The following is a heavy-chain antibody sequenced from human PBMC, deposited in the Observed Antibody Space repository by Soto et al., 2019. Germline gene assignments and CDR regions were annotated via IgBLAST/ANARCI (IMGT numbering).Heavy chain of an antibody. D-gene: IGHD1-7*01. J-gene: IGHJ3*02. V-gene: IGHV3-30*18. CDR3: AKDMDWNSVWAFDI. CDR2: ISYDGSNK. Sequence: GGSLRLSCVVSGFTFASYGVHWVRQVPGKGLEWVAVISYDGSNKYYADSVKGRFTISRDNSKNTVLLQMNSLRPEDTAVYYCAKDMDWNSVWAFDIWGQGTMVTVSS. CDR1: GFTFASYG.